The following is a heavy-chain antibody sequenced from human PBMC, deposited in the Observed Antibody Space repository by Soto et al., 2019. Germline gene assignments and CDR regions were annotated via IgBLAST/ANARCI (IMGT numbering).Heavy chain of an antibody. CDR3: VKDVYSGSSGQFDL. J-gene: IGHJ5*02. V-gene: IGHV3-23*01. Sequence: EVQLLESGGGLVQPGGSLRLSCAASGFSFSSYAMGWVRQAPGKGLEWVSIISATDVATYYADSVNGHFIIARDDSRGTLFLQMNSLRAEDTAVYHCVKDVYSGSSGQFDLWGQGTLVTVSS. CDR2: ISATDVAT. D-gene: IGHD1-26*01. CDR1: GFSFSSYA.